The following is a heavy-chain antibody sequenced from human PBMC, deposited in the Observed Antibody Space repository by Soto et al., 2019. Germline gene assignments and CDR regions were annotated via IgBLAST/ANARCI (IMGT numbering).Heavy chain of an antibody. V-gene: IGHV3-33*01. CDR1: VFIFNTYG. D-gene: IGHD6-25*01. J-gene: IGHJ6*02. CDR3: ARAAWYYYGMDV. Sequence: WWSLRLSCSTSVFIFNTYGMHWFRQAPGKGLEWVAVMWPDGSNRYYADSVSGQFTISRDNSKNTLFLQMNSLSAEDTAVYYCARAAWYYYGMDVWGQGTTVTVSS. CDR2: MWPDGSNR.